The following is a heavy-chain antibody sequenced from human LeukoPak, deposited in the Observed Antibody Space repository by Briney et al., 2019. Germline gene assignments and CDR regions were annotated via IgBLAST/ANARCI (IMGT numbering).Heavy chain of an antibody. CDR1: GFTFSSYA. J-gene: IGHJ5*02. CDR3: ARRGNCSNTSCLNWFDP. CDR2: ISYDGSNK. Sequence: GRSLRLSCAASGFTFSSYAMHWVRQAPGKGLEWVAVISYDGSNKYYADSVKGRFTISRDNSKNTLYLQMNSLRAEDTAVYYCARRGNCSNTSCLNWFDPWGQGTLVTVSS. D-gene: IGHD2-2*01. V-gene: IGHV3-30-3*01.